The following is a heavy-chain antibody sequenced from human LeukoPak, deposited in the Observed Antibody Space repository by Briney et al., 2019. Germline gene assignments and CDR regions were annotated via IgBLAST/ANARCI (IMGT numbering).Heavy chain of an antibody. CDR1: VLTFDDSA. CDR2: ISWNTASI. CDR3: AKSPYYYDSSGYYLNWYFDL. Sequence: GGSLRLSCAASVLTFDDSAMHGVRQAPAKGLEWVSGISWNTASIAYADSVKGRFTISRDNAKNSLYLQMNSLRAEDTAFYYCAKSPYYYDSSGYYLNWYFDLWGRGTLVTVSS. V-gene: IGHV3-9*01. J-gene: IGHJ2*01. D-gene: IGHD3-22*01.